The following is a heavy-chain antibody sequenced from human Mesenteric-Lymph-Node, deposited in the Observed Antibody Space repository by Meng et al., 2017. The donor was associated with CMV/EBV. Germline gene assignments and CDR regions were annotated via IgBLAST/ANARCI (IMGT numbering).Heavy chain of an antibody. Sequence: GESLKISCAASGFTFSSHIIHWVRQAPGKGLEWVALISHDGTDKYYEDSVTGRFTISRDNSKNTLYLQMNSLRAEDTAVYYCTKKVGQDYWGQGTLVTVSS. CDR2: ISHDGTDK. CDR3: TKKVGQDY. D-gene: IGHD3-10*01. J-gene: IGHJ4*02. CDR1: GFTFSSHI. V-gene: IGHV3-33*03.